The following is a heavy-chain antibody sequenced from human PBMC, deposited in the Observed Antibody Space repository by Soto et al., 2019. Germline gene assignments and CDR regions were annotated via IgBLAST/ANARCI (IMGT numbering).Heavy chain of an antibody. CDR2: FDPEDGET. CDR1: GYTLTELS. V-gene: IGHV1-24*01. D-gene: IGHD5-18*01. Sequence: ASVKVSCKVSGYTLTELSMHWVRQAAGKGLEWMGGFDPEDGETIYAQKFQGRVTMTEDTSTDTAYMELSSLRSEDTAVYYCATCGYSYGLYYYYGMDVWGQGTTVTVSS. J-gene: IGHJ6*02. CDR3: ATCGYSYGLYYYYGMDV.